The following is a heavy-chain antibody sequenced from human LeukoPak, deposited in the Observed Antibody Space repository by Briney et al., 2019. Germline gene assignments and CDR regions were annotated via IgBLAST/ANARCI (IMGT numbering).Heavy chain of an antibody. CDR2: ISETGGTT. Sequence: GGSLRLSCATSGFTFSSYAMSWVRQAPGKGLEWVSAISETGGTTYDADSVKGRFTISRDNSKSTLYLQMNSLRAEDTAVYYCAKDTSIGRYCTNGVCSPFDYWGQGTLVTVSS. CDR3: AKDTSIGRYCTNGVCSPFDY. J-gene: IGHJ4*02. CDR1: GFTFSSYA. V-gene: IGHV3-23*01. D-gene: IGHD2-8*01.